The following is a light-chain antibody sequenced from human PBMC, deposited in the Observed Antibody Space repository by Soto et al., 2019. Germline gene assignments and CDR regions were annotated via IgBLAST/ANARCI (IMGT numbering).Light chain of an antibody. J-gene: IGKJ5*01. CDR3: QQRNIWPPVT. CDR2: DAS. Sequence: EFVLTQSPGTLSLSPGERATLSSRASQTVRNNYLAWYQQKPGQAPRLLIYDASSRATGIPDRFSGGGSGTDFTLTISSLEPEDFAVYYCQQRNIWPPVTFGQGTRLEIK. CDR1: QTVRNNY. V-gene: IGKV3D-20*02.